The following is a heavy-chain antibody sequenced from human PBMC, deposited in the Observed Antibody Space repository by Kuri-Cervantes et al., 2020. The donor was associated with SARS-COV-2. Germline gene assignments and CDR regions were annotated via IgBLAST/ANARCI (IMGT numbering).Heavy chain of an antibody. D-gene: IGHD1-26*01. CDR2: IRSKANSYAT. V-gene: IGHV3-73*01. CDR3: TRHVRVGVVGATSENDY. Sequence: GESLKISCAASGFTLSGSAMHWVRQASGKGLEWVGRIRSKANSYATAYAASVKGRFTISRDDSKNTAYLQMNSLKTEDTAVYYCTRHVRVGVVGATSENDYWGQGTLVTVSS. J-gene: IGHJ4*02. CDR1: GFTLSGSA.